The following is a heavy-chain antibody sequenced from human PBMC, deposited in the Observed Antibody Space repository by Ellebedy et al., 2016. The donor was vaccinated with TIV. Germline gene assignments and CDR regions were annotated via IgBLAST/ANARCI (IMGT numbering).Heavy chain of an antibody. D-gene: IGHD2-2*02. Sequence: AASVKVSCKASGYTFTSYAMHWVRQAPGQGLEWMGRIIPILGIANYAQKFQGRVTITADKSTSTAYMELSSLRAEDTAVYYCARGARDSEYLLFDYWGQGTLVTVSS. CDR2: IIPILGIA. CDR3: ARGARDSEYLLFDY. J-gene: IGHJ4*02. CDR1: GYTFTSYA. V-gene: IGHV1-69*04.